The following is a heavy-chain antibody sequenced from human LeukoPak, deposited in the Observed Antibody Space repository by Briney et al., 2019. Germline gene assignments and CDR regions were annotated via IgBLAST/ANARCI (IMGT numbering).Heavy chain of an antibody. J-gene: IGHJ4*02. Sequence: GGSLRLSCAGSGFTFSTYSMNWVRQAPGKGLEWVSCISSSNSCIYYADSVKGRFTISRDNSKNTLYLQMNSLRAEDTAVYYCAKVGENYYDSSGPDYWGQGTLVTVSS. CDR3: AKVGENYYDSSGPDY. D-gene: IGHD3-22*01. CDR2: ISSSNSCI. V-gene: IGHV3-21*01. CDR1: GFTFSTYS.